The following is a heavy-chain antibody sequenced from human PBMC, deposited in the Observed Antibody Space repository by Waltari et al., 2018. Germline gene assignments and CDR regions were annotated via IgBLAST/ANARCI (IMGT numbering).Heavy chain of an antibody. CDR3: AREYDSSGYYGFDY. CDR2: IYHSGST. Sequence: QVQLQESGPGLVKPSETLSLTCPVSGYSISSGYYWGWIRQPPGKGLEWIGSIYHSGSTYYNPSLKSRVTISVDTSKNQFSLKLSSVTAADTAVYYCAREYDSSGYYGFDYWGQGTLVTVSS. J-gene: IGHJ4*02. V-gene: IGHV4-38-2*02. D-gene: IGHD3-22*01. CDR1: GYSISSGYY.